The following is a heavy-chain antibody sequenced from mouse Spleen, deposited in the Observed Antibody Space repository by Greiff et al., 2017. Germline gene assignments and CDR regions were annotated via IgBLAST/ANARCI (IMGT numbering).Heavy chain of an antibody. V-gene: IGHV1-15*01. J-gene: IGHJ2*01. CDR3: LTTVVAFDY. CDR1: GYTFTDYE. D-gene: IGHD1-1*01. Sequence: QVHVKQSGAELVRPGASVTLSCKASGYTFTDYEMHWVKQTPVHGLEWIGAIDPETGGTAYNQKFKGKAILTADKSSSTAYMELRSLTSEDSAVYYCLTTVVAFDYWGQGTTLTVSS. CDR2: IDPETGGT.